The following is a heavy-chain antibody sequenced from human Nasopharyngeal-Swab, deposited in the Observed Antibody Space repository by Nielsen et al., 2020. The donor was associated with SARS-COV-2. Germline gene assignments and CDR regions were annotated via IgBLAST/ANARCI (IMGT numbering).Heavy chain of an antibody. J-gene: IGHJ4*02. Sequence: GGSLRLSCAGSGFTFGSFGMTWVRQAPGKGLEWVSYISPSSGYIYYAESLKGRFTISRDNSKNTLYLQMNSLSAEDTAVYYCAKGYGRPAPSTYFDNWGQGTLVTVSS. D-gene: IGHD2-8*01. V-gene: IGHV3-21*01. CDR3: AKGYGRPAPSTYFDN. CDR2: ISPSSGYI. CDR1: GFTFGSFG.